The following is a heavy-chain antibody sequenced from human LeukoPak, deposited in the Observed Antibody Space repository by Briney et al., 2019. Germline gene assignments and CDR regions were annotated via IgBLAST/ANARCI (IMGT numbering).Heavy chain of an antibody. V-gene: IGHV4-4*07. D-gene: IGHD3-22*01. J-gene: IGHJ4*02. CDR2: VYSSGVG. CDR1: GGSITGYY. Sequence: PSETLSLTCTVSGGSITGYYWNWIRQPEGQGLEWLGRVYSSGVGNYNPSLTSRVTMSVDTSKNQFSLKLTSLTAADTAVYYCAREEFLHEIDSSGYFVYWGQGTLVTVSS. CDR3: AREEFLHEIDSSGYFVY.